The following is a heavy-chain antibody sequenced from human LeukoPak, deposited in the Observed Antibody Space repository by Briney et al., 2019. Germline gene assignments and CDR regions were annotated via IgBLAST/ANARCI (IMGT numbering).Heavy chain of an antibody. Sequence: GGSLRLSCAASGFTFSSYSMNWVRQAPGKGLEWVSSISSSSSYIYYADSVKGRFTISRDNAKNSLYLQMNSLRAEDTAAYYCARDKAPRHYGMDVWGQGTTVTVSS. CDR2: ISSSSSYI. CDR1: GFTFSSYS. J-gene: IGHJ6*02. CDR3: ARDKAPRHYGMDV. V-gene: IGHV3-21*01.